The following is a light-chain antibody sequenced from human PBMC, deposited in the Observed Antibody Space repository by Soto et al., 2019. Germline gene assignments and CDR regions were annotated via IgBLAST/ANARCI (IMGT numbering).Light chain of an antibody. Sequence: QSVLTQPPSVSAAPGQKITISCSGSNYNVGNNFVSWYQHLPGTAPKLLIYDTNKRPSGIPDRFSGSKSGTSATLGITGLQTGDEADYFCGTWDYSLSAVVFGGGTKVTVL. CDR2: DTN. J-gene: IGLJ2*01. CDR1: NYNVGNNF. V-gene: IGLV1-51*01. CDR3: GTWDYSLSAVV.